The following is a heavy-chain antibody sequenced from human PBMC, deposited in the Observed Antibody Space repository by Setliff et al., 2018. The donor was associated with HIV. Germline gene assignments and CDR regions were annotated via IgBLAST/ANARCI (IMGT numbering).Heavy chain of an antibody. Sequence: ASVKVSCKASGYTFTNYGISWVRQAPGQGLEWMGWISAYNGNTNYAQKLQGRVTMTTDTSTSTAYMELRSLRSDDTAVYYCAREKGVATIGRDAFDIWGQGAMVTVSS. CDR3: AREKGVATIGRDAFDI. J-gene: IGHJ3*02. CDR1: GYTFTNYG. CDR2: ISAYNGNT. D-gene: IGHD5-12*01. V-gene: IGHV1-18*01.